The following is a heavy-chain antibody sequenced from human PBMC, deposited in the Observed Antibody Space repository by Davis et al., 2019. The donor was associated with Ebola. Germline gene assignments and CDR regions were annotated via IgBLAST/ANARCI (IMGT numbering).Heavy chain of an antibody. Sequence: MPSETLSPTCAVYAGSFSGYYWSWIRQPPGKGLEWIGEINHSGSTNYNPSLKSRVTISVDTSKNQFSLKLSSVTAADTAVYYRARFPVLYYYYYGMDVWGQGTTVTVSS. V-gene: IGHV4-34*01. D-gene: IGHD6-6*01. CDR3: ARFPVLYYYYYGMDV. J-gene: IGHJ6*02. CDR1: AGSFSGYY. CDR2: INHSGST.